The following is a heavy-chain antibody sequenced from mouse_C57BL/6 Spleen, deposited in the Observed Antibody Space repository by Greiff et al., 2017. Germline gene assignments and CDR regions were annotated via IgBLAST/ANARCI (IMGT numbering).Heavy chain of an antibody. CDR3: AREGYYGPNYYAMDY. CDR2: ISYDGSN. D-gene: IGHD2-1*01. V-gene: IGHV3-6*01. CDR1: GYSITSGYY. J-gene: IGHJ4*01. Sequence: ESGPGLVKPSQSLSLTCSVTGYSITSGYYWNWIRQFPGNKLEWMGYISYDGSNNYNPSLKNRISITRDTSKNQFFLKLNSVTTEDTATYYCAREGYYGPNYYAMDYWGQGTSVTVSS.